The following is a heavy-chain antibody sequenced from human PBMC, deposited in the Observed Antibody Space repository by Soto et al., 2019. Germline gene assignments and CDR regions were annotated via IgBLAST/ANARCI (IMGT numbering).Heavy chain of an antibody. J-gene: IGHJ4*02. CDR1: GFTFSSYA. CDR2: ISYDGSNK. CDR3: ARERQFYSGSSSLGGRFDY. V-gene: IGHV3-30-3*01. Sequence: QVQLVESGGGVVQPGRSLRLSCAASGFTFSSYAMHWVRQAPGKGLEWVAVISYDGSNKYYADSVKGRFTISRDNSKNTLYLQMNSLRAEDTAVYYCARERQFYSGSSSLGGRFDYWGQGTLVTVSS. D-gene: IGHD1-26*01.